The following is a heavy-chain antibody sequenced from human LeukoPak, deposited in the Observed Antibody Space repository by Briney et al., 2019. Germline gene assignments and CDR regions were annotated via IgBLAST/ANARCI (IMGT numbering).Heavy chain of an antibody. CDR3: TTYDSSAGGAFDI. D-gene: IGHD3-22*01. CDR2: IRSKANSYAT. V-gene: IGHV3-73*01. J-gene: IGHJ3*02. CDR1: GFTFSGSA. Sequence: PGGSLRLSCAASGFTFSGSAMHWVRQASGKGLEWVGRIRSKANSYATAYAASVKGRFTISRDDSKNTAYLQMNSLKTEDTAVYYCTTYDSSAGGAFDIWGQGTMVTVSS.